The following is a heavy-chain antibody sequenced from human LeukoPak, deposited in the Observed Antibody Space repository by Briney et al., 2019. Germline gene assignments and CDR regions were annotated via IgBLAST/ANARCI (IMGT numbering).Heavy chain of an antibody. CDR2: ISAYNGNT. CDR3: ARDPMGYYYYYMDV. D-gene: IGHD5-24*01. J-gene: IGHJ6*03. CDR1: GYTFTSYG. Sequence: WASVKVSCKASGYTFTSYGISWVRQAPGQGLEWMGWISAYNGNTNYAQKLQGRVTITTDTTTSTAYLGLRNLRSDDTAVYYGARDPMGYYYYYMDVRGKGTTVTVSS. V-gene: IGHV1-18*01.